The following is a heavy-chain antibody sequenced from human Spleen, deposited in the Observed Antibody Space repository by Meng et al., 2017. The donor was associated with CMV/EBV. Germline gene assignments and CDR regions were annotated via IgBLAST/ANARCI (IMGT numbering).Heavy chain of an antibody. Sequence: GGSLRLSCEASGFTFSNYAMSWVRQAPGKGLEWVADISYDGNDKYYADSVKGRFTISRDNSKNTLYLQMNGLRAEDSAVYFCAREGYTLGRFGAFDIWGQGTMVTVSS. CDR1: GFTFSNYA. D-gene: IGHD2-2*02. V-gene: IGHV3-30*04. J-gene: IGHJ3*02. CDR2: ISYDGNDK. CDR3: AREGYTLGRFGAFDI.